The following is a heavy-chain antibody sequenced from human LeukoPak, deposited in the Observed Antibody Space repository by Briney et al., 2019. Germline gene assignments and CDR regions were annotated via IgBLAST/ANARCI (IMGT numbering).Heavy chain of an antibody. Sequence: PSETLSLTCGVFGASFSNYYWSWIRQSPGKGLEWIGEINHGGSTNYNPSLKSRVTISVDTSKNQFSLKLTSVTAADTAVYFCARHGYGSQGNWFDPWGQGPLVTVSS. CDR2: INHGGST. CDR3: ARHGYGSQGNWFDP. V-gene: IGHV4-34*01. J-gene: IGHJ5*02. CDR1: GASFSNYY. D-gene: IGHD4-17*01.